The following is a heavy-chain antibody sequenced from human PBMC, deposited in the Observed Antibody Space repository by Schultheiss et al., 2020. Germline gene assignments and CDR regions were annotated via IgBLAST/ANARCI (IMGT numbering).Heavy chain of an antibody. Sequence: SETLSLTCAVSGGSISSGGYSWSWIRQPPGKGLEWIGSIYYRGRTYNNPSLKSRVTLSVDTSKNQFSLKLSSVTAADTAVYYCARSYDYSNYLNWFDPWGQGTLVTVSS. D-gene: IGHD4-11*01. V-gene: IGHV4-30-2*03. CDR3: ARSYDYSNYLNWFDP. CDR1: GGSISSGGYS. J-gene: IGHJ5*02. CDR2: IYYRGRT.